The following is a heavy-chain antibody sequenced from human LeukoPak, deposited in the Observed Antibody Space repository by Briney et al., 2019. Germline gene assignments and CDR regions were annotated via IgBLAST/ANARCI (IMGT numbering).Heavy chain of an antibody. CDR1: GYTFTSYG. Sequence: ASVKVSCKASGYTFTSYGISWVRQAPGQGLEWMGWISAYNGNTNYAQKLQGRVTMTTDTSTSTAYMELRSLRSDDTAVYYCARVILDYYDSSGPNWFDPWGQGTLVTVPS. D-gene: IGHD3-22*01. CDR2: ISAYNGNT. V-gene: IGHV1-18*01. CDR3: ARVILDYYDSSGPNWFDP. J-gene: IGHJ5*02.